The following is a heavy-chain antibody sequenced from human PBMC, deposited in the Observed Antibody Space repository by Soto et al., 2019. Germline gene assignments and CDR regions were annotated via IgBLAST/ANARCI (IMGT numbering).Heavy chain of an antibody. Sequence: QVQLVQSGGEVKKPGASVEVSCRTSGYMFTTYGMSWVRQAPGQGLAWMAWISAYNGNKKYAQKFQGIVTMTTDTSTSTVSMELRNLTSDDTGTYFCARTGGGMAARPLEYWGQGTLVTVSS. D-gene: IGHD6-6*01. V-gene: IGHV1-18*04. J-gene: IGHJ4*02. CDR2: ISAYNGNK. CDR3: ARTGGGMAARPLEY. CDR1: GYMFTTYG.